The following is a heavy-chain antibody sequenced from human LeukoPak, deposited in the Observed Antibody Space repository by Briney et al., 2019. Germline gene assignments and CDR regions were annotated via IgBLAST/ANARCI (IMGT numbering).Heavy chain of an antibody. J-gene: IGHJ4*02. V-gene: IGHV4-38-2*01. D-gene: IGHD3-22*01. CDR2: IYHSGST. CDR3: ARALNYYDSSGYPDY. Sequence: PSETLSLTCAVSGYSISSGYYWGWIRQPPGEGLEWIGSIYHSGSTYYNPSLKSRVTISVDTSKNQFSLKLSSVTAADTAVYYCARALNYYDSSGYPDYWGQGTLVTVSS. CDR1: GYSISSGYY.